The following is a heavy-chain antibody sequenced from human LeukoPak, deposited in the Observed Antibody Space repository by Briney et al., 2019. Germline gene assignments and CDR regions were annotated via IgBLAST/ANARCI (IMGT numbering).Heavy chain of an antibody. CDR1: GFTFSSYS. Sequence: GGSLRLSCAASGFTFSSYSMNWVRQAPGKGLEGGSSISSSSSYIYYADSVKGRFTISRDNAKNSLYLQMNSLRAEDTAVYYCARTPGGLYSSLDYWGQGTLVTVSS. V-gene: IGHV3-21*01. D-gene: IGHD5-18*01. J-gene: IGHJ4*02. CDR2: ISSSSSYI. CDR3: ARTPGGLYSSLDY.